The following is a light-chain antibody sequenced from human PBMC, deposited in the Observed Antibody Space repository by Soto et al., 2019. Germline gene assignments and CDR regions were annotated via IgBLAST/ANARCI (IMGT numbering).Light chain of an antibody. CDR2: GAS. Sequence: IGMMQTARKRAMSRGGRATLGCRASQSLNRDLAWYQQTPGQAPRLLIYGASTRATGVPPTFCGSEPGTEFTLTLSCRHSGYFTVSNCQHYNTSPVTFAQGTKVDIK. V-gene: IGKV3-15*01. CDR3: QHYNTSPVT. J-gene: IGKJ1*01. CDR1: QSLNRD.